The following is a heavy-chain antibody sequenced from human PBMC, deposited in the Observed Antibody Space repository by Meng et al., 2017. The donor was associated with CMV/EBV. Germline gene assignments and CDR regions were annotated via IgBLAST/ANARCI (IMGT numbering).Heavy chain of an antibody. CDR1: GGSISSYY. CDR3: ARHGDTAMVVGIDY. D-gene: IGHD5-18*01. V-gene: IGHV4-4*07. Sequence: VPLKDGGHGLGKPSATPSLTCTVSGGSISSYYWSWIRQPAGKGLEWIGRIYTSGSTNYNPSLKSRVTMSVDTSKNQFSLKLSSVTAADTAVYYCARHGDTAMVVGIDYWGQGTLVTVSS. CDR2: IYTSGST. J-gene: IGHJ4*02.